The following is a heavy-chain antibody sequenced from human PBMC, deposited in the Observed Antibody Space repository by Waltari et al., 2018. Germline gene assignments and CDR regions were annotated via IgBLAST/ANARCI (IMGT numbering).Heavy chain of an antibody. V-gene: IGHV3-21*01. CDR1: GFTFSSYS. CDR3: ARKGYYYDSSGLDI. D-gene: IGHD3-22*01. J-gene: IGHJ3*02. CDR2: ISSSSSYI. Sequence: EVQLVESGGGLVKPGGYLRLSCAASGFTFSSYSMNWVRQAQGKGLEWVSSISSSSSYIYYADSVKGRFTISRDNAKNSLYLQMNSLRAEDTAVYYCARKGYYYDSSGLDIWGQGTMVTVSS.